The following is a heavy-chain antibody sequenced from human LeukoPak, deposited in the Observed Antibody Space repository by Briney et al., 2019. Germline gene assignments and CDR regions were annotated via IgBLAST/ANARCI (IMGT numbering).Heavy chain of an antibody. CDR2: IYPGDSDT. CDR1: GYSFTSYW. V-gene: IGHV5-51*03. CDR3: ARRAQYYDFWSGAHPDYYYYMDV. J-gene: IGHJ6*03. Sequence: GESLKISCKGSGYSFTSYWIGWVRQMPGKGLEWMGIIYPGDSDTRYSPSFQGQVTIPADKSISTAYLQWSSLKASDTAMYYCARRAQYYDFWSGAHPDYYYYMDVWGKGTTVTVSS. D-gene: IGHD3-3*01.